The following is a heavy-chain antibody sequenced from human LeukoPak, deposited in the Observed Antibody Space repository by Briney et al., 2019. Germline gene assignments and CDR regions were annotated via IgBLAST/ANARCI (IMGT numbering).Heavy chain of an antibody. CDR1: GGSISSGSYY. V-gene: IGHV4-61*02. J-gene: IGHJ4*02. Sequence: PSETLSLTCTVSGGSISSGSYYWSRIRQPAGKGLEWIGRIYTSGSTNYHPSLKSRVTISVDTSKNQFSLKLSSVTAADTAVYYCARGYCSGGSRYSLYFDYWGQATLVTVSS. CDR3: ARGYCSGGSRYSLYFDY. D-gene: IGHD2-15*01. CDR2: IYTSGST.